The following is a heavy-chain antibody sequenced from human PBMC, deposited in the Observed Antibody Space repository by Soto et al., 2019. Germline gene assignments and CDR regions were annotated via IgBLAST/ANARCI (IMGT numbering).Heavy chain of an antibody. CDR3: ARGGGFDS. CDR2: IYHSGRS. CDR1: GDSISSGDNY. J-gene: IGHJ4*02. D-gene: IGHD3-16*01. Sequence: QLQESGPGLVKPSQTLSLTCTVSGDSISSGDNYWSWIRQPPGKGLEWIGYIYHSGRSYYKPSLKSGVTMSVGRSQNQFSLTLTSVTAADTAVYYCARGGGFDSWGRGTLVTVSS. V-gene: IGHV4-30-4*01.